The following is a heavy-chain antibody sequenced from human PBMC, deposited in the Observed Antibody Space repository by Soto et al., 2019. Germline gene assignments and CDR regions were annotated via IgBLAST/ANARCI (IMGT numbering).Heavy chain of an antibody. Sequence: GGSLILSCAASRLPFDDYVMECLRQDPGKGLEWVSGISWNSGRIGYADSVRGRFTISRDNAKNSLYLQMNGLRADDTALYYCAKDNHGTGYSYYHYYRMDVWGEGT. D-gene: IGHD3-9*01. CDR3: AKDNHGTGYSYYHYYRMDV. V-gene: IGHV3-9*01. J-gene: IGHJ6*02. CDR2: ISWNSGRI. CDR1: RLPFDDYV.